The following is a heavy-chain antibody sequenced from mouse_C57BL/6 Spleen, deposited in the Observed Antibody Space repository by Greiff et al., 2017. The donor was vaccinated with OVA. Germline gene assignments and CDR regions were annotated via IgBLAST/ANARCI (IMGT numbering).Heavy chain of an antibody. V-gene: IGHV1-15*01. CDR2: IDPETGGT. Sequence: QVQLKESGAELVRPGASVTLSCKASGYTFTDYEMHWVKQTPVHGLEWIGAIDPETGGTAYNQKFKGKAILTADKSSSTAYMELRSLTSEDSAVYYCTRVSYGSSYYFDYWGQGTTLTVSS. CDR3: TRVSYGSSYYFDY. J-gene: IGHJ2*01. D-gene: IGHD1-1*01. CDR1: GYTFTDYE.